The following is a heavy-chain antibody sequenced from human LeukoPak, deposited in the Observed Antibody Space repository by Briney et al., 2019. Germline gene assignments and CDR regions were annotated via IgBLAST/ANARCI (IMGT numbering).Heavy chain of an antibody. CDR2: IIPIFGTA. CDR1: GYSFTSYG. V-gene: IGHV1-69*13. Sequence: SVKVSCKASGYSFTSYGISWVRQAPGQGLEWMGGIIPIFGTANYAQKFQGRVTITADESTGTAYMELSSLRSEDTAAYYCARNTVTTLTPYYYYYMDVWGKGTTVTISS. CDR3: ARNTVTTLTPYYYYYMDV. D-gene: IGHD4-17*01. J-gene: IGHJ6*03.